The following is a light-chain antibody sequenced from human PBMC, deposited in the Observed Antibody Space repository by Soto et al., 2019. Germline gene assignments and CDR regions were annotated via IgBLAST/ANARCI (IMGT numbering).Light chain of an antibody. CDR2: GAT. CDR1: QSVGTY. V-gene: IGKV3-11*01. CDR3: QQRSNWPIT. Sequence: DTVLTQYPGTLSLSPGERATLSCMASQSVGTYLAWYQQKPGQAPRLLIHGATTRATGIPARFSGSGSGTDFTLTISSLEPEDFALYYCQQRSNWPITFGQGTRLEIK. J-gene: IGKJ5*01.